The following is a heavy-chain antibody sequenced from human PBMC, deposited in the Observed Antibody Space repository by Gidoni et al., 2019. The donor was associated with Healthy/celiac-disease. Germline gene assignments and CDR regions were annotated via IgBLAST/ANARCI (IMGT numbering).Heavy chain of an antibody. CDR2: RNPNSGNT. CDR1: GYTFTSYD. CDR3: ARVFVRNDFWSGYYDFDY. Sequence: QVQLVQSGAEVKKPGASVKVSCKASGYTFTSYDINWVRQATGQGLEWMGWRNPNSGNTGYAQKFQGRVTMPRNTSISTAYMELSSLRSEDTAVYYCARVFVRNDFWSGYYDFDYWGQGTLVTVSS. V-gene: IGHV1-8*01. J-gene: IGHJ4*02. D-gene: IGHD3-3*01.